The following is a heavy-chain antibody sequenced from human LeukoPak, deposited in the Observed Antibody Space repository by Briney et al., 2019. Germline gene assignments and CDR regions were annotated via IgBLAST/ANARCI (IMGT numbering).Heavy chain of an antibody. Sequence: SETLSLTCTVSGGSISSTGYYWGWIRQPPGKGLEWIGSIYYSGSTFYNPSLKSRVTMSVDTSKNQFSLKLSSVTAADTAVYYCASDQGTTLDAFDIWGQGTMVTVSS. CDR2: IYYSGST. D-gene: IGHD1-7*01. CDR3: ASDQGTTLDAFDI. J-gene: IGHJ3*02. CDR1: GGSISSTGYY. V-gene: IGHV4-39*01.